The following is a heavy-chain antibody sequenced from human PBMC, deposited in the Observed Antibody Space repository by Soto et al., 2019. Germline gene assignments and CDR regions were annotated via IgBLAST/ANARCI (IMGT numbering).Heavy chain of an antibody. CDR1: GLNFSSYW. Sequence: PGGSLRLSCAASGLNFSSYWMSWVRQAPGKGLEWVANIKQDGSEKYYVDSVKGRFTISRDNAKNSLYLQMNSLRAEDTAVYYCARDIVVVPAAKGYYFEYWGQGTLVTVSS. CDR3: ARDIVVVPAAKGYYFEY. J-gene: IGHJ4*02. V-gene: IGHV3-7*01. CDR2: IKQDGSEK. D-gene: IGHD2-2*01.